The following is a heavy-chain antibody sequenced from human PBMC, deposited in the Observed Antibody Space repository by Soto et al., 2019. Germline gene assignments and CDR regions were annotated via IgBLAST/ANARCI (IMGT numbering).Heavy chain of an antibody. CDR1: GFTFSSFW. J-gene: IGHJ4*02. Sequence: GGSLRLSCVASGFTFSSFWMSWFRQGPGKGLEWVANIKQDGSEKHYVDSVKGRFTISRDNAKNSLYLQLNSLRAEDTAVYYCTRDTGSQVYWGRGTLVTVSS. CDR2: IKQDGSEK. D-gene: IGHD3-10*01. CDR3: TRDTGSQVY. V-gene: IGHV3-7*01.